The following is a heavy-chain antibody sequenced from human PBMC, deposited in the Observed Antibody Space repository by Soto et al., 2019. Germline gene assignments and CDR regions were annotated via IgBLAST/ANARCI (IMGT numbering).Heavy chain of an antibody. D-gene: IGHD3-3*01. CDR2: VYHTGRT. CDR1: GASVTSGEYY. V-gene: IGHV4-61*08. J-gene: IGHJ4*02. CDR3: ARDFAYFDS. Sequence: PSETLCLTCIVSGASVTSGEYYWSWLRQPPGKGLEWIGYVYHTGRTSYNPALKSRVSISMDTSKNQFSLNLDSVTAADTAVYFCARDFAYFDSWGQGTLVTVSS.